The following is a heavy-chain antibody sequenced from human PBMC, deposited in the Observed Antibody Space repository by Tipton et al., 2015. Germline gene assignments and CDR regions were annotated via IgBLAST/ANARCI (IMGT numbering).Heavy chain of an antibody. Sequence: SLRLSCAASGFTFDDYGMTWVRQVPGKGLEWVAGIDWNGGRTGYADSVKGRFTISRDNGKGSLYLQMNNLRDNDTAVYYCARDKAAIFGVGLPFDPWGQGTLVTVSS. V-gene: IGHV3-20*04. CDR2: IDWNGGRT. D-gene: IGHD3-3*01. CDR1: GFTFDDYG. CDR3: ARDKAAIFGVGLPFDP. J-gene: IGHJ5*02.